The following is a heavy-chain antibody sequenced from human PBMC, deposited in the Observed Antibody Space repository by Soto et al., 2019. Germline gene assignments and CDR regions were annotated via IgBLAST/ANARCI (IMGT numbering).Heavy chain of an antibody. Sequence: PSETLSLTCGVSGGTVASSHWWSWVRQSPGRGLEWIGNVYHTGDTNLNPSLQSRVTFSVDKSNNQSSLRLTSVTAADTAVYFCAREIVTAGGNNYFDPWGPGTLVTVSS. CDR1: GGTVASSHW. CDR2: VYHTGDT. CDR3: AREIVTAGGNNYFDP. J-gene: IGHJ5*02. D-gene: IGHD2-21*02. V-gene: IGHV4-4*02.